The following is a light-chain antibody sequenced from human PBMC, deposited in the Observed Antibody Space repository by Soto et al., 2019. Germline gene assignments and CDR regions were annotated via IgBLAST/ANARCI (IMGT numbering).Light chain of an antibody. J-gene: IGLJ2*01. Sequence: SYELTQPLSVSVALGQTASITCGGNNIGRKNVTGYQQKPGQAPGLVIYRDSNRPSGIPERFSGSNSGNTATLTISRAQAGDEADYYCQVWDSSTVVFGGGTKVTVL. CDR1: NIGRKN. CDR2: RDS. V-gene: IGLV3-9*01. CDR3: QVWDSSTVV.